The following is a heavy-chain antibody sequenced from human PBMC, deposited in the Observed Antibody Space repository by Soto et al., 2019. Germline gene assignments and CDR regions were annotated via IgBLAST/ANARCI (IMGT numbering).Heavy chain of an antibody. CDR1: GGSISSYY. CDR2: IYYSGST. J-gene: IGHJ4*02. Sequence: SETLSLTCTVSGGSISSYYWSWIRQPPGKGLEWIGYIYYSGSTNYNPSLKSRVTISVDTSKNQFSLKLSSVTAADTAVYYCARKASSSWYAYYFDYWGQGTLVTVSS. D-gene: IGHD6-13*01. CDR3: ARKASSSWYAYYFDY. V-gene: IGHV4-59*01.